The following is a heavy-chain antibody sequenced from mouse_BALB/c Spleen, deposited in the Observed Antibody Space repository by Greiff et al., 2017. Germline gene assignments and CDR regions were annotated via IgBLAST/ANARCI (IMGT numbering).Heavy chain of an antibody. CDR1: GYTFTSYW. J-gene: IGHJ2*01. Sequence: QVQLQQPGAELVKPGASVKLSCKASGYTFTSYWMHWVKQRPGQGLEWIGEINPSNGRTNYTEKFKSKATLTVDKSSSTAYMQLSSLTSEDSAVYYCARWGRLYYFDYWGQGTTLTVAS. D-gene: IGHD1-1*01. V-gene: IGHV1S81*02. CDR3: ARWGRLYYFDY. CDR2: INPSNGRT.